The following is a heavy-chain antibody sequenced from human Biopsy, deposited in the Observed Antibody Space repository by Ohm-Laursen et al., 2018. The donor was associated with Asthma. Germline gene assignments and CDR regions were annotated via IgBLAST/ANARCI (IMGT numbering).Heavy chain of an antibody. Sequence: SSVKVSCKSLGDTFNTYVIGWVRQAPGQGLEWMGGINSVFGTTTYPQKFQDRVTITADDSTSTVYMELSSLRSEGTAVYYCARKAGSCISRTCYSLDFWGQGTLVTVSS. CDR3: ARKAGSCISRTCYSLDF. CDR1: GDTFNTYV. D-gene: IGHD2-2*01. V-gene: IGHV1-69*01. CDR2: INSVFGTT. J-gene: IGHJ4*02.